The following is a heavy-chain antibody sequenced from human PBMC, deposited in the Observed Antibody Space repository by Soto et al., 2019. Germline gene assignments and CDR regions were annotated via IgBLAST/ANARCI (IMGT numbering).Heavy chain of an antibody. CDR3: ATSYGNAWYTY. CDR2: MHYSGFS. D-gene: IGHD6-13*01. Sequence: SEILFLTCTVSGGSISNLRYHWGWIRQSPGKGLEWIGYMHYSGFSYYNPSLKSRLTISVDRSKNQFTLQLTSVTVADTAVYYCATSYGNAWYTYWGQGTQVTVSS. CDR1: GGSISNLRYH. J-gene: IGHJ4*02. V-gene: IGHV4-61*05.